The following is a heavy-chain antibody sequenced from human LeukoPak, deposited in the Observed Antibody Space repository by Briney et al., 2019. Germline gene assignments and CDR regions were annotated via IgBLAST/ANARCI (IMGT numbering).Heavy chain of an antibody. CDR1: GFSFSSYD. J-gene: IGHJ4*02. D-gene: IGHD2/OR15-2a*01. CDR2: ISGRGVST. Sequence: PGGSLRLSCAASGFSFSSYDMSWVRQAPGKGLEWVSRISGRGVSTAYADSVKGRFTISRDNSKNTLFLRMNSLRAEDTAVYYCAKVPRGTTYYFDYWGQGTLVTVSS. V-gene: IGHV3-23*01. CDR3: AKVPRGTTYYFDY.